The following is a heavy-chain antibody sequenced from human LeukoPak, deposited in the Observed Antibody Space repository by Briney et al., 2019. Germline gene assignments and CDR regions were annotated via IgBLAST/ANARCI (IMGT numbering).Heavy chain of an antibody. V-gene: IGHV3-33*03. D-gene: IGHD3/OR15-3a*01. CDR3: ARGLGDFDY. Sequence: GGSLRLSCAASGFTFSTFGMHWVRQAPGKGLEWVATVYFDGSNKYYVDSVKGRFTISRDNAKNSLYLQMISLRAEDTAVYYCARGLGDFDYWGQGTLVTVSS. CDR1: GFTFSTFG. J-gene: IGHJ4*02. CDR2: VYFDGSNK.